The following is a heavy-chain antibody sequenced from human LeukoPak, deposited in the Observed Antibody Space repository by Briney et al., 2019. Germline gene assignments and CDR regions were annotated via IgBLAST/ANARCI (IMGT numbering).Heavy chain of an antibody. CDR3: ARDSVRLRLGELSLYGY. J-gene: IGHJ4*02. Sequence: ASVKVSCKASGYTFTGYYMHWVRQAPGQGLEWMGRINPNSGGTNYAQKFQGRVTMTRDTSISTAYMELSRLRSDDTAVYYCARDSVRLRLGELSLYGYWGQGTLVTVSS. D-gene: IGHD3-16*02. CDR2: INPNSGGT. V-gene: IGHV1-2*06. CDR1: GYTFTGYY.